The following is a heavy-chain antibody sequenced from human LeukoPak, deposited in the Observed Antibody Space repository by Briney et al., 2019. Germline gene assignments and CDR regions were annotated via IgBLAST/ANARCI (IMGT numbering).Heavy chain of an antibody. D-gene: IGHD3-22*01. J-gene: IGHJ4*02. CDR1: GFTFNVYY. Sequence: ASVTVSCNASGFTFNVYYMYCVPQAPGQGLEWMGWINPNSGGTNYAQKFQGRVTMTRDTSISTAYMELSRLRSDDTAVYYCARAGARNYYDTSGSVDYWGQGTLVTVSS. CDR3: ARAGARNYYDTSGSVDY. V-gene: IGHV1-2*02. CDR2: INPNSGGT.